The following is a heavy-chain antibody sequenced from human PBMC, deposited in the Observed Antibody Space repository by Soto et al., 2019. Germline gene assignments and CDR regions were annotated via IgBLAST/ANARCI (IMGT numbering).Heavy chain of an antibody. CDR1: GYTFTSYA. CDR2: INAGNGNT. V-gene: IGHV1-3*01. Sequence: QVQLVQSGAEVKKPGASVKVSCKASGYTFTSYAMHWVRQAPGQRLEWMGWINAGNGNTNYSQKLQGRVNITRHTPASTAYRELGSLRAEDTAVYYCARGVSWARGEFGAFDIWGQGTMVTVSS. D-gene: IGHD3-16*01. CDR3: ARGVSWARGEFGAFDI. J-gene: IGHJ3*02.